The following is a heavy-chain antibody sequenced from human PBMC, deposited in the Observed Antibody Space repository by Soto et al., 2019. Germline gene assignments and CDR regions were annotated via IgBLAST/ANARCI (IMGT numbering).Heavy chain of an antibody. V-gene: IGHV3-33*01. CDR2: IWYDGSNK. CDR3: AREYSSSSGVYYYYYMDV. J-gene: IGHJ6*03. Sequence: PGGSLRLSCAASGFTFSSYGMHWVRQAPGKGLEWVAVIWYDGSNKYYADSVKGRFTISRDNSKNTLYLQMNSLRAEDTAVYYCAREYSSSSGVYYYYYMDVWGKGTTVTVS. D-gene: IGHD6-6*01. CDR1: GFTFSSYG.